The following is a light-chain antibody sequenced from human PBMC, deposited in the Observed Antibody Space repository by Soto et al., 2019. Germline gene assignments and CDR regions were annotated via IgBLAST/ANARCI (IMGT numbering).Light chain of an antibody. CDR1: QSVSTD. J-gene: IGKJ4*01. Sequence: EIVMTQSPATLSVSPGEGATLSCRASQSVSTDLAWYRQKPGQAPRLLIYGASSRAPDIPARFSGSGSGTEFTLTISRLQYEDFEIYYCHQYHDWPLTLGGGTKVDIK. CDR3: HQYHDWPLT. V-gene: IGKV3-15*01. CDR2: GAS.